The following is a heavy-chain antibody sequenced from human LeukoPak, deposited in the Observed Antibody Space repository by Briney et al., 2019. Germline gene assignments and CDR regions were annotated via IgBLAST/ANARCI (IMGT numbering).Heavy chain of an antibody. CDR1: GFTFSINA. CDR2: ISYDGSNK. Sequence: GGSLRLSCAASGFTFSINAMHWVRQAPGKGLEWVAVISYDGSNKYYADSVKGRFTISRDNAKNSLYLQMNSLRAEDTAVYYCAELGITMIGGAWGKGTTVTISS. D-gene: IGHD3-10*02. CDR3: AELGITMIGGA. V-gene: IGHV3-30*04. J-gene: IGHJ6*04.